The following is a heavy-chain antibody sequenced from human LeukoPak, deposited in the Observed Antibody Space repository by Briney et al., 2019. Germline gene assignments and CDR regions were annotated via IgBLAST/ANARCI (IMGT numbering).Heavy chain of an antibody. CDR2: ISASGGTT. J-gene: IGHJ4*02. CDR1: GFTFSSYA. Sequence: GGSLRLSCAASGFTFSSYAMNWVRQAPGKGLEWVSAISASGGTTYSADSLKGRFTISRDKSKNTLYLQMNSLRAEDTAVYYCATARPGSYWGQGILVTVSS. D-gene: IGHD1-14*01. V-gene: IGHV3-23*01. CDR3: ATARPGSY.